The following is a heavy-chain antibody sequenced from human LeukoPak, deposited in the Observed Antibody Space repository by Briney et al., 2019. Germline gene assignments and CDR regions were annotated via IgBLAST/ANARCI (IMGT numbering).Heavy chain of an antibody. CDR1: GFTFDDYA. D-gene: IGHD3-22*01. Sequence: GRSLRLSCAASGFTFDDYAMHWVRQAPGKGLEWVSGISWNSGSIGYADSVKGRFTISRDNAKNSLYLQMNSLRAEDTALYYCAKDSSGYYEHFDYWGQGTLVTVS. J-gene: IGHJ4*02. CDR2: ISWNSGSI. CDR3: AKDSSGYYEHFDY. V-gene: IGHV3-9*01.